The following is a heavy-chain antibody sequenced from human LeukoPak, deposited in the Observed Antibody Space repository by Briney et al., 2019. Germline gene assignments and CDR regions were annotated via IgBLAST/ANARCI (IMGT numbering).Heavy chain of an antibody. CDR2: INPSGGST. J-gene: IGHJ4*02. Sequence: ASVNVSCKASGYTFTSHYMHWVRQAPGQGLEWMGIINPSGGSTSYAQKFQGRVTMTRDTSTSTVYMELSSLRSEDTAVYYCARDPVDYGGNPVNFDYWSQGTLVTVSS. V-gene: IGHV1-46*01. CDR1: GYTFTSHY. CDR3: ARDPVDYGGNPVNFDY. D-gene: IGHD4-23*01.